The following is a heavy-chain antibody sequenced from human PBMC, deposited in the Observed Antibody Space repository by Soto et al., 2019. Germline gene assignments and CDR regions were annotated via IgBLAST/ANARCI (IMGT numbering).Heavy chain of an antibody. CDR2: IIPIFGTA. J-gene: IGHJ1*01. V-gene: IGHV1-69*01. Sequence: QVQLVQSGAEVKKPGSSVKVSCKASGGTFSSYAISWVRQAPGQGLEWMGGIIPIFGTANYAQKFQGRVTITADESTSTAYMELSSLRSDDTAVYYCARAARAASSGYYGGGYFQHWGLGTLVTVSS. CDR3: ARAARAASSGYYGGGYFQH. D-gene: IGHD3-22*01. CDR1: GGTFSSYA.